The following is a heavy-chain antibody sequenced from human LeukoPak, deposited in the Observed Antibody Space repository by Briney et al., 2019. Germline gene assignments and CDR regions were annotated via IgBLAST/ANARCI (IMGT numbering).Heavy chain of an antibody. CDR3: ARDRSRIAVAGTPRFDP. J-gene: IGHJ5*02. Sequence: GSSVKVSCKASGYTFTYRYLHWVRQAPGQALEWMGWITPFNGNTNYAQKLQGRVTMTTDTSTSTAYMELSSLRSEDTAVYYCARDRSRIAVAGTPRFDPWGQGTLVTVSS. V-gene: IGHV1-45*02. D-gene: IGHD6-19*01. CDR2: ITPFNGNT. CDR1: GYTFTYRY.